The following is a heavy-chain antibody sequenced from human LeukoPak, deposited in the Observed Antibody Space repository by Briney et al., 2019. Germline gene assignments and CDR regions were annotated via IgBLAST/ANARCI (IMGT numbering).Heavy chain of an antibody. CDR2: ISGSSGTI. CDR1: GFTFSSYS. V-gene: IGHV3-48*01. CDR3: ARRSEFGVLYYMDV. Sequence: PGGSLRLSCAAFGFTFSSYSMNWVRQAPGKGLEWVSYISGSSGTIYYADSVKGRFTISRDNAKNSLYLQMNSLRAEDAAVYYCARRSEFGVLYYMDVWGKGTTVTVSS. J-gene: IGHJ6*03. D-gene: IGHD3-16*01.